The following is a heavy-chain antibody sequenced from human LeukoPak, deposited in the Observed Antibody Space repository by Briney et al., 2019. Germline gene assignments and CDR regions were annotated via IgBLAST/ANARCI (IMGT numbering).Heavy chain of an antibody. CDR1: GGSISSYY. CDR2: IYTSGST. Sequence: SETLSLTCTVSGGSISSYYWSWIRQPAGKGLEWIGRIYTSGSTNYNPSLKSRVTISVDTSKNQFSLKLSSVTAADTAVYYCARGKRIQLWTPSYYFDYWGQGTLVTVSS. V-gene: IGHV4-4*07. J-gene: IGHJ4*02. D-gene: IGHD5-18*01. CDR3: ARGKRIQLWTPSYYFDY.